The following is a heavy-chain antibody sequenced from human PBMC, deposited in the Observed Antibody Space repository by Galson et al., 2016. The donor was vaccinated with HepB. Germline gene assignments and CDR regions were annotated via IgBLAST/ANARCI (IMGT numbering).Heavy chain of an antibody. Sequence: SVKVSCKASGYTFTRFYIHWVRQAPGQGLEWMGVIDPSGGSTSYGQRFQGRVTLTRDTSTSTVNMELSSLRSDDTAVYYCARDLALVSPEAIDDYWGQGTLVIVSS. CDR3: ARDLALVSPEAIDDY. V-gene: IGHV1-46*01. CDR1: GYTFTRFY. CDR2: IDPSGGST. D-gene: IGHD1-14*01. J-gene: IGHJ4*02.